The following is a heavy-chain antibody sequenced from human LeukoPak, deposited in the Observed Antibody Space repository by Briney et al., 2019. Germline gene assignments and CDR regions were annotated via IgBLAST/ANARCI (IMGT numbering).Heavy chain of an antibody. D-gene: IGHD5-12*01. V-gene: IGHV4-34*01. CDR3: ARGGDSGYDYFDY. CDR1: GGSFSGYY. CDR2: INHSGST. J-gene: IGHJ4*02. Sequence: PSETLSLTCAVYGGSFSGYYWSWIRQPPGGGLEWTGEINHSGSTNYNPSLKSRVTISVDTSKNQFSLKLSSVTAADTAVYYCARGGDSGYDYFDYWGQGTLVTVSS.